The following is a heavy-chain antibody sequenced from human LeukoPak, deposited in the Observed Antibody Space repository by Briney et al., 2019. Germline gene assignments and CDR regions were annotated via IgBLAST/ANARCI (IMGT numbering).Heavy chain of an antibody. Sequence: GASVKVSCKASGYTFTSYHMHWVRQAPGQGLEWMGIINPSGGSTSYAQKFQGRVTMTRDTSTSTVYMELSSLRSEDTAVYYCARVRRPTYHDFWAPGGYGDFDYWGQGTLVTVSS. D-gene: IGHD3-3*01. V-gene: IGHV1-46*01. CDR3: ARVRRPTYHDFWAPGGYGDFDY. CDR1: GYTFTSYH. J-gene: IGHJ4*02. CDR2: INPSGGST.